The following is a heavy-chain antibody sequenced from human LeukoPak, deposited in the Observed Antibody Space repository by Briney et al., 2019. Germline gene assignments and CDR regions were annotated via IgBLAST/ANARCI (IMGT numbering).Heavy chain of an antibody. CDR1: GFSFSNYA. J-gene: IGHJ4*02. CDR2: ISGSGGST. V-gene: IGHV3-23*01. D-gene: IGHD2-21*02. CDR3: ATSAHIEVGTAPPPDY. Sequence: PGGSLRLSCVPSGFSFSNYAMSWVRQAPGKGLEWVSSISGSGGSTHYVDSVKGRFTISRDKTKNTLYLQMNSLRAEDTAVYYCATSAHIEVGTAPPPDYWGQGTLVTVTS.